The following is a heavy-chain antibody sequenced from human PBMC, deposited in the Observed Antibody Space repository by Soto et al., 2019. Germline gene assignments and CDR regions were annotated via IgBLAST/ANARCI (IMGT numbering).Heavy chain of an antibody. Sequence: EVQLVESGGGLVQPGRSLRLSCAASGFTFDDYAMHWVRQTPGKGLEWVSGISWNSDSITYADSVKGRFTISRDNTKNARYLQMNRLRAEDTALYYCAKRDRSYSMGRLDYGGQGILGTVAS. D-gene: IGHD6-13*01. V-gene: IGHV3-9*01. CDR2: ISWNSDSI. CDR1: GFTFDDYA. CDR3: AKRDRSYSMGRLDY. J-gene: IGHJ4*02.